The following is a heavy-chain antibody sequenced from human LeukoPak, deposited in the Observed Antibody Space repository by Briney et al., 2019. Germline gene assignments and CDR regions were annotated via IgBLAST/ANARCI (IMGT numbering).Heavy chain of an antibody. CDR2: IYSSGNT. J-gene: IGHJ4*02. D-gene: IGHD6-19*01. Sequence: SETLSLTCTVSGGSISSGSHYWSWIRQPAGEGLEWIGRIYSSGNTNYNPSLKSRVTTSVDTSKNQFSLKLSSVTAADTAIYYCARGIPVAGLFDYWGQGALVAVSS. CDR1: GGSISSGSHY. V-gene: IGHV4-61*02. CDR3: ARGIPVAGLFDY.